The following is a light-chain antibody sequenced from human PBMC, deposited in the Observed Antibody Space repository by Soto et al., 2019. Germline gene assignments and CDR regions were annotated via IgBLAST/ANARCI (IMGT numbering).Light chain of an antibody. J-gene: IGKJ1*01. V-gene: IGKV1-5*01. CDR2: YAS. CDR1: QGVXGG. Sequence: IRVTQSPSTLSASAGDTGTVTCRASQGVXGGLAWCQQKPGEAPKFLXDYASALPRGGPSRLSGSGSGTKFTLTIASLQPDYFATYYCQQYETVSGTFGPGTKVDI. CDR3: QQYETVSGT.